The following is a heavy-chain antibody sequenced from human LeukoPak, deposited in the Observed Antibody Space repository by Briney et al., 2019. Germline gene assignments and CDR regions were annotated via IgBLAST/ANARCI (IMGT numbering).Heavy chain of an antibody. CDR2: ISSSSSYI. CDR3: ARGATKWNYYYMDV. CDR1: GFTVSNNY. Sequence: GGSLRLSCAASGFTVSNNYMNWVRQAPGKGLEWVSSISSSSSYIYYADSVKGRFTISRDNAKNSLYLQMNSLRAEDTAVYYCARGATKWNYYYMDVWGKGTTVTVSS. J-gene: IGHJ6*03. V-gene: IGHV3-21*01. D-gene: IGHD5-12*01.